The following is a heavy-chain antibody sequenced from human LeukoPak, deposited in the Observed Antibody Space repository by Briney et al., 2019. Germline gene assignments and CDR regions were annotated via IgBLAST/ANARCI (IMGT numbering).Heavy chain of an antibody. CDR2: ISWNSGSI. D-gene: IGHD3-10*01. V-gene: IGHV3-9*01. CDR3: AKGVYGSGTPPPDY. CDR1: GFTFDDYA. J-gene: IGHJ4*02. Sequence: GGSLRLFCAASGFTFDDYAMHWVRQAPGKGLEWVSGISWNSGSIGYAYSVKGRFTISRDNAKNSLYLQMNSLRAEDTALYYCAKGVYGSGTPPPDYWGQGTLVTVSS.